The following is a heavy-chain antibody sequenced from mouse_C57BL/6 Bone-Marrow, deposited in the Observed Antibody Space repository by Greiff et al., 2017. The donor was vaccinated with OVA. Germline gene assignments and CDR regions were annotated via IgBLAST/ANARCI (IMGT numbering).Heavy chain of an antibody. CDR2: INPSSGYT. J-gene: IGHJ2*01. Sequence: VQLQQSGAELAKPGASVKLSCKASGYTFTSYWMHWVKQRPGQGLEWIGYINPSSGYTKYNQKFKDKATLTAEKSYSTAYMQLSSLTYKNSAVYYCAQHHGFDYRGPDTPLTLSS. V-gene: IGHV1-7*01. CDR3: AQHHGFDY. CDR1: GYTFTSYW.